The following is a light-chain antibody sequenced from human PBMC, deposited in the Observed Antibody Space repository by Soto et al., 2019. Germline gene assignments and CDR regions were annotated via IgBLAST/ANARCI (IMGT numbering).Light chain of an antibody. CDR3: NSYAGGDWV. J-gene: IGLJ3*02. Sequence: QSALTQPPSASGSLGQSVTIPCTGTSSDVGRYNYVSWYQQHPGKVPKLLIYEVSNRPSGVPDRFSGSKSGNTASLTVSGLQAEDGADYYCNSYAGGDWVFGVGTKLTVL. V-gene: IGLV2-8*01. CDR1: SSDVGRYNY. CDR2: EVS.